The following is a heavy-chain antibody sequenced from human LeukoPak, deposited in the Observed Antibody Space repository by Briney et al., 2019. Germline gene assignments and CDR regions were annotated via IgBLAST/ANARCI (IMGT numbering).Heavy chain of an antibody. CDR2: IYHSGST. CDR1: GYSISSGYY. V-gene: IGHV4-38-2*01. D-gene: IGHD1-26*01. Sequence: PTETLSLTCAVSGYSISSGYYWGWIRQPPGKGVEWIGSIYHSGSTYYNPSLKSRVTISVDMSKNQFSLKLSSVTAADTAVYYCARLTGGSFVFDYWGQGTLVTVSS. CDR3: ARLTGGSFVFDY. J-gene: IGHJ4*02.